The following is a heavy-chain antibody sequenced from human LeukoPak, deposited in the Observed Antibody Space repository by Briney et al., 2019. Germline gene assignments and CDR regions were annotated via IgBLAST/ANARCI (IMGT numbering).Heavy chain of an antibody. D-gene: IGHD2-2*01. CDR2: MNPNNDNI. CDR1: GYTFTNYD. V-gene: IGHV1-8*03. J-gene: IGHJ3*02. Sequence: ASVKVSCKASGYTFTNYDISWVRQATGQGLEWMGWMNPNNDNIAYAQRFQGRITITKDTSISTVYMELSSLRSEDTAVYYCARNVVPGVHNAFAIWGQGTMVTVSS. CDR3: ARNVVPGVHNAFAI.